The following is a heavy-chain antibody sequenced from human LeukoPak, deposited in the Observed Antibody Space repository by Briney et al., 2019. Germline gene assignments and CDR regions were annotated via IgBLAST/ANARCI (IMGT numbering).Heavy chain of an antibody. D-gene: IGHD3-22*01. Sequence: ASVKVSCKASGYTFTSYYMHWVRQAPGQGLEWMGIINPSGGSTSYAQKFQGRVTMTRDTSTSTAYMELSRLRSDDTAVYYCARDQNPGPDTYYYGSSGYSPWGQGTLVTVSS. V-gene: IGHV1-46*01. CDR2: INPSGGST. J-gene: IGHJ5*02. CDR3: ARDQNPGPDTYYYGSSGYSP. CDR1: GYTFTSYY.